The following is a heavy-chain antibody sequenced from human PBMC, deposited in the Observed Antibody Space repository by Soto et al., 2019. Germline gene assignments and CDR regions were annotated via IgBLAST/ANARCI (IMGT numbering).Heavy chain of an antibody. CDR3: TKDIRRNGDYGPHYFDY. CDR2: ISTTGGHV. Sequence: EVRLVESGGDLVKSGGSLRLSCVGSGFLFRNYEMNWVRQAPGKGLEWLAHISTTGGHVSESDSVKGRFTISRDNTKHTLYLQMNSLRAEDTALYYCTKDIRRNGDYGPHYFDYWGQGTLVTVSS. J-gene: IGHJ4*02. V-gene: IGHV3-48*03. CDR1: GFLFRNYE. D-gene: IGHD2-21*02.